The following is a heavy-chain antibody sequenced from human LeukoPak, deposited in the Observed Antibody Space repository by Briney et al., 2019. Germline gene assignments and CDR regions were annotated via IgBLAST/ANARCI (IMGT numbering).Heavy chain of an antibody. Sequence: ASVKVSCKASGYTFTGYYMHGVRQAPGQGLEWMGWINPNSGGTNYAQKFQGRVTMTRDTSISTAYMELSRLRSDDTAVYYCARSDWNYHRYYYYYMDVWGKGTTVTVSS. CDR2: INPNSGGT. CDR1: GYTFTGYY. D-gene: IGHD1-7*01. CDR3: ARSDWNYHRYYYYYMDV. J-gene: IGHJ6*03. V-gene: IGHV1-2*02.